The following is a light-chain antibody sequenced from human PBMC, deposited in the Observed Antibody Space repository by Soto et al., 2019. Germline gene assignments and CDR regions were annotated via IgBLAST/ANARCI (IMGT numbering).Light chain of an antibody. CDR1: QSVSSS. CDR3: QQRSNWPVT. V-gene: IGKV3-11*01. CDR2: DAS. Sequence: EIVLTQSPATLSLSPGERVTLSCRASQSVSSSLAWYQQKPGQAPRLLIYDASNRATGIPARFSGSGSVTDFTLTISSLEPGDFAVYYCQQRSNWPVTFGQGTRLEIK. J-gene: IGKJ5*01.